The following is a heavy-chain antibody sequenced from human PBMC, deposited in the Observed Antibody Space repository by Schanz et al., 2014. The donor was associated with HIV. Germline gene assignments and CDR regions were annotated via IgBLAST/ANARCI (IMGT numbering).Heavy chain of an antibody. CDR2: ISTGGERT. Sequence: EVQLLESGGGLVQPGGSLRLSCVASGFPFSNFAMSWVRQDPGRGLEWVSAISTGGERTFYADSVKGRFTISRDNSKNTLYLQMNSLGAEDTAVYYCAKVAIHSSGWLPFDYWGQGTLVTVSS. V-gene: IGHV3-23*01. CDR1: GFPFSNFA. D-gene: IGHD6-19*01. CDR3: AKVAIHSSGWLPFDY. J-gene: IGHJ4*02.